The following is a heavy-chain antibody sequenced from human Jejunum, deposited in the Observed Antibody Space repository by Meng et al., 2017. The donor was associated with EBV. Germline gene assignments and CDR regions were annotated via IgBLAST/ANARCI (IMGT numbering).Heavy chain of an antibody. Sequence: LGSGGGLDRAWWSLGRSCAASGSTFSSSTRSWVRQASGKWLEWVSAISGNGGSTYSADSVKGWFTISRDNSKNTLCLQMNSLRADDTAVYYCAKLTDSWGQGTLVTVSS. V-gene: IGHV3-23*01. D-gene: IGHD3-16*01. CDR3: AKLTDS. CDR1: GSTFSSST. J-gene: IGHJ4*02. CDR2: ISGNGGST.